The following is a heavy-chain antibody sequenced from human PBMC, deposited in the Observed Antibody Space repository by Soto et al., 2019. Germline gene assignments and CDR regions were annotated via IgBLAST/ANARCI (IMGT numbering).Heavy chain of an antibody. CDR3: TRGITLPTRLDY. Sequence: QVQLLQSGAEEKKPGASVKVSCKASGYTFTSYAMHWVRQAPGQRLEWMGWINAGNGNTKYSHKFQGRVTITRDTSASTAYMELSSLISEDTAVYYCTRGITLPTRLDYWGQGTLVTVSS. CDR2: INAGNGNT. V-gene: IGHV1-3*05. D-gene: IGHD1-20*01. CDR1: GYTFTSYA. J-gene: IGHJ4*02.